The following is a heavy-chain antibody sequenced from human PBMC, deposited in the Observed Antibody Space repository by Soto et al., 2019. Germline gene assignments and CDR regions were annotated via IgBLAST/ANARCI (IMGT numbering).Heavy chain of an antibody. CDR3: ARDGNGDYSDY. Sequence: ASVKVSGKASGYTFTSYYMHWVRQAPGQGLEWMGIINPSGGSTSYAQKFQGRVTMTRDTSTSTVYMELSSLRSEDTAVYYCARDGNGDYSDYWGQGTLVTVSS. D-gene: IGHD4-17*01. V-gene: IGHV1-46*01. J-gene: IGHJ4*02. CDR2: INPSGGST. CDR1: GYTFTSYY.